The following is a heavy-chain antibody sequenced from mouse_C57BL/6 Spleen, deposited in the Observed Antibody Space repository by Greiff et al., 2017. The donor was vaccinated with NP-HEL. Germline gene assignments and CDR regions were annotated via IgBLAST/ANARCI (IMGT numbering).Heavy chain of an antibody. D-gene: IGHD2-5*01. J-gene: IGHJ2*01. CDR1: GYTFTSYG. V-gene: IGHV1-81*01. CDR2: IYPRSGNT. CDR3: ARDDYSNFTRFDY. Sequence: VQLQQSGAELARPGASVKLSCKASGYTFTSYGISWVKQRTGQGLEWIGEIYPRSGNTYYNEKFKGKATLTADKSSSTAYMELRSLTSEDPAVYFCARDDYSNFTRFDYWGQGTTLTVSS.